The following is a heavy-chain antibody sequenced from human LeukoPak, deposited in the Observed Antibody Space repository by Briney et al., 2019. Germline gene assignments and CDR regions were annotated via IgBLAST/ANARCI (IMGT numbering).Heavy chain of an antibody. D-gene: IGHD3-16*01. CDR1: GGSFSGYY. CDR3: ASLVTRFGY. CDR2: INHSGST. V-gene: IGHV4-34*01. Sequence: SETLSLTCAVYGGSFSGYYWSWIRQPPGKGLEWIGEINHSGSTNYNPSLKSRVTISVDTSKNQFSLKLSSVTAADTAVYYCASLVTRFGYWGQGTLVTVSS. J-gene: IGHJ4*02.